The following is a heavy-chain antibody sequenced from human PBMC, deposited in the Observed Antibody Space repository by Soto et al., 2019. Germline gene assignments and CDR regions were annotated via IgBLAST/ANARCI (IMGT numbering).Heavy chain of an antibody. CDR2: IYSTGNT. J-gene: IGHJ6*02. CDR3: RRSSRYSTDV. CDR1: GDSIRSSSY. Sequence: QLQLQESGPGLVKPSETLSLTCTVSGDSIRSSSYWGWIRKPPGKGLEWIGSIYSTGNTYYNPSLNSQVTISVDTSKNQFSLNVISVTAADTAVYYCRRSSRYSTDVWGQGTTVTVSS. D-gene: IGHD6-13*01. V-gene: IGHV4-39*01.